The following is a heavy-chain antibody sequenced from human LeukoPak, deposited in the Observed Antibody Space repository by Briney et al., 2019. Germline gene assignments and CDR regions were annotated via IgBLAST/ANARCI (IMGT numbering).Heavy chain of an antibody. D-gene: IGHD6-19*01. CDR2: IYYSGST. Sequence: SQTLSLTCTVSGGSISNDDSYWSWIRQPPGKGLEWIGYIYYSGSTNYNPSLKSRVTISVDTSKNHFSLKLSSVTAADTAVYYCARASSGWDPFDYWGQGTLVTVSS. CDR3: ARASSGWDPFDY. J-gene: IGHJ4*02. CDR1: GGSISNDDSY. V-gene: IGHV4-61*03.